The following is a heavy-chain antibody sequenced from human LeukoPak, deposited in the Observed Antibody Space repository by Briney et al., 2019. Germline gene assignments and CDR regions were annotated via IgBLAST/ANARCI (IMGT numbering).Heavy chain of an antibody. D-gene: IGHD1-26*01. CDR3: AKDAYSGSPDH. V-gene: IGHV3-30*18. CDR1: GFTFSSNG. CDR2: VSYDGSNK. J-gene: IGHJ5*02. Sequence: PGRSLRLSCAASGFTFSSNGMHWVRQAPGKGLEWVAVVSYDGSNKYYADSVKGRFTISRDNPKNTLYLQMNRLRAEDTAVYFCAKDAYSGSPDHWGRGTLVTVSS.